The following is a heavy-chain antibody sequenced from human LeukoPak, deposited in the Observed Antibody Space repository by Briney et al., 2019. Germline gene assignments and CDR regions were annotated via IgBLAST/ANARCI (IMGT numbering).Heavy chain of an antibody. CDR2: ISSSGSTI. J-gene: IGHJ4*02. V-gene: IGHV3-11*01. Sequence: PGGSLRLSCAASGFSFSDYYMSWIRQAPGKGLEWVSYISSSGSTIYYADSVKGRFTISRDNAKNSLYLQMNSLRAEDTAVYYCARGIQLWSRCVEYWGQGTLVTVSS. CDR1: GFSFSDYY. CDR3: ARGIQLWSRCVEY. D-gene: IGHD5-18*01.